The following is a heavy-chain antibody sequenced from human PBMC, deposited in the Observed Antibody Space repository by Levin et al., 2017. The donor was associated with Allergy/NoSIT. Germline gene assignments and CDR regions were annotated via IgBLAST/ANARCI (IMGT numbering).Heavy chain of an antibody. CDR1: GFTFSSYG. Sequence: GESLKISCAASGFTFSSYGMHWVRQAPGKGLEWVAVISYDGSNKYYADSVKGRFTISRDNSKNTLYLQMNSLRAEDTAVYYCAKADYDYVWGSYRLGPASVDYWGQGTLVTVSS. CDR3: AKADYDYVWGSYRLGPASVDY. D-gene: IGHD3-16*02. V-gene: IGHV3-30*18. CDR2: ISYDGSNK. J-gene: IGHJ4*02.